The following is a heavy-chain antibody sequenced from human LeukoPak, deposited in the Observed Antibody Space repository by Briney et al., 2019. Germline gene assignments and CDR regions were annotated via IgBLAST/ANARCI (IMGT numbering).Heavy chain of an antibody. J-gene: IGHJ3*02. CDR2: IIPIFGTA. D-gene: IGHD4-17*01. CDR3: ARDQVDYGDPAGNAFDI. CDR1: GYTFTTYD. V-gene: IGHV1-69*13. Sequence: SVKVSCKASGYTFTTYDINWVRQATGQGLEWMGGIIPIFGTANYAQKFQGRVTITEDESTGTAYMELSSLRSEDTAVYYCARDQVDYGDPAGNAFDIWGQGTMVTVSS.